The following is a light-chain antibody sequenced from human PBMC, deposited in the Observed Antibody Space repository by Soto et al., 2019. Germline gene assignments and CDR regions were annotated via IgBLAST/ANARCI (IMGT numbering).Light chain of an antibody. Sequence: QSALTQPASVSGSPGQSIAISCTGSSSDVGGYNYVSWYQQHSGKAPKLMIYDVSSRPSGVSDRFSGSKSGNTASLTISGLQAEDEVEYYCSSYTSSSTVIFGGGTKLTVL. J-gene: IGLJ2*01. V-gene: IGLV2-14*03. CDR3: SSYTSSSTVI. CDR1: SSDVGGYNY. CDR2: DVS.